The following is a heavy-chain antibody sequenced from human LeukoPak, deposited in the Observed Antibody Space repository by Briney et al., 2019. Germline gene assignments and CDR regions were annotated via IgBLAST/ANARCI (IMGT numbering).Heavy chain of an antibody. CDR2: ISGSGGST. J-gene: IGHJ5*02. CDR3: AKARGFCSGGSCYNPFDP. V-gene: IGHV3-23*01. Sequence: PGGSLRLSCAASGFSFSSYAMSWGRQAPGKGLEWGSGISGSGGSTYYADSVKGRFTISRDNSKNTLYVQMNSLRAEDTAVYYCAKARGFCSGGSCYNPFDPWGQGTLVTVSS. CDR1: GFSFSSYA. D-gene: IGHD2-15*01.